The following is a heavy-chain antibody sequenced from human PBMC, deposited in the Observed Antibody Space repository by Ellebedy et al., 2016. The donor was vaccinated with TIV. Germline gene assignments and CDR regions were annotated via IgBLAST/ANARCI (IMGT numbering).Heavy chain of an antibody. V-gene: IGHV3-48*01. CDR1: GFTFSSYS. CDR2: ISSSSSTI. D-gene: IGHD2-21*02. J-gene: IGHJ2*01. Sequence: GESLKIPCAASGFTFSSYSMNWVRQAPGKGLEWVSYISSSSSTIYYADSVKGRFTISRDISTNTVYLQMGSLRLEDMSMYYCVRGGDGATAVSSWYFDLWGRGTLVTVSS. CDR3: VRGGDGATAVSSWYFDL.